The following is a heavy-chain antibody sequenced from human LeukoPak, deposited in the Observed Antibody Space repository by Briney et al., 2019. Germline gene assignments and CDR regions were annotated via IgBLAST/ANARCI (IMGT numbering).Heavy chain of an antibody. CDR1: GFTFSSYA. CDR3: AGSITIFGVVMY. J-gene: IGHJ4*02. V-gene: IGHV3-64*01. Sequence: GGSLRLSCAASGFTFSSYAMHWVRQAPGKGLEYVSAISSNGGSTYYANSVKGRFTISRDNSKNTLYLQMGSLRAEDMAVYYCAGSITIFGVVMYWGQGTLVTVSS. CDR2: ISSNGGST. D-gene: IGHD3-3*01.